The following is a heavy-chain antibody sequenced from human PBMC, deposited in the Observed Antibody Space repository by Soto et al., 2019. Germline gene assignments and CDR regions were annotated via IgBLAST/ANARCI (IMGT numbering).Heavy chain of an antibody. CDR3: AREEIAARPGGYYYYGMDV. D-gene: IGHD6-6*01. CDR1: GGSISSGGYY. V-gene: IGHV4-31*03. J-gene: IGHJ6*02. Sequence: TLSLTCTVSGGSISSGGYYWSWIRQHPGKGLEWIGYIYYSGSTYYNPSLKSRVTISVDTSKNQFSLKLSSVTAADTAVYYCAREEIAARPGGYYYYGMDVWGQGTTVTVSS. CDR2: IYYSGST.